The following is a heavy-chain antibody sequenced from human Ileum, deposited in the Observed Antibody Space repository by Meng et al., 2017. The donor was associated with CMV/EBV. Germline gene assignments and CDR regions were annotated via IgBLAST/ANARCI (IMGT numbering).Heavy chain of an antibody. CDR2: IYTSGST. V-gene: IGHV4-4*07. Sequence: QVQSHESRPGLVEPSETLSLTCTVSGGSISSYYWSWIRQPAGEGLEWIGRIYTSGSTNYNPSLKSRVTMSVDTSKNQFSLKLSSVTAADTAVYYCARALSSSGWSRENWFDPWGQGTLVTVSS. CDR3: ARALSSSGWSRENWFDP. CDR1: GGSISSYY. J-gene: IGHJ5*02. D-gene: IGHD6-19*01.